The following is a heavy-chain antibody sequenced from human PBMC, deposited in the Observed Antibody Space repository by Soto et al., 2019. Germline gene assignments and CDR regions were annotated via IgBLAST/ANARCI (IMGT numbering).Heavy chain of an antibody. D-gene: IGHD3-3*01. CDR3: ARHLFDSWKGYPYYYYMDV. V-gene: IGHV4-59*08. Sequence: QVQLQESGPGLVKPSETLSLTCSVPGGSIRSHNWSWIRQPPGKGLEWIGCMYYSAMTEYNPSLMSRVTISADTSNNQVSLKLSSVTAAVTAVYYFARHLFDSWKGYPYYYYMDVWGKGTAVTVSS. CDR1: GGSIRSHN. J-gene: IGHJ6*03. CDR2: MYYSAMT.